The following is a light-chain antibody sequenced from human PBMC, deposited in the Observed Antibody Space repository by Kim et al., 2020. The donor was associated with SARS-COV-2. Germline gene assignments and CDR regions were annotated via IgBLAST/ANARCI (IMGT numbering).Light chain of an antibody. J-gene: IGKJ1*01. CDR2: SAS. V-gene: IGKV1-NL1*01. Sequence: ASKGDRVTITCRGSQDIGNSVAWYQQKPGKGPNVLISSASTLASGVPSRFSGSESETEYTLTISSLQPEDFATYYCQQYSGTLATFGQGTKVEMK. CDR3: QQYSGTLAT. CDR1: QDIGNS.